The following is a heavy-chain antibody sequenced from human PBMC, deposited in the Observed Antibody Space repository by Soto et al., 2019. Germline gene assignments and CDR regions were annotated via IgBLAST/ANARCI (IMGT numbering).Heavy chain of an antibody. V-gene: IGHV4-39*01. CDR1: YGSMTSGDFY. Sequence: TLSLTCSFSYGSMTSGDFYWAFINQPPGKGLEWLASMNHFVGTHYSPSLRGRLTISVDASKSRFSLQLTSVTAADTSFYYCARQIGRWLWTFDLWGQGTMVTVSS. CDR2: MNHFVGT. D-gene: IGHD3-3*01. J-gene: IGHJ3*01. CDR3: ARQIGRWLWTFDL.